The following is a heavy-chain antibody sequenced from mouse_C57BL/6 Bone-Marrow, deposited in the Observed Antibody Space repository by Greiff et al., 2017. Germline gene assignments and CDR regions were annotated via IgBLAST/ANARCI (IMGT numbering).Heavy chain of an antibody. CDR3: ARPYYSNYEESYYAMDY. CDR2: INPNNGGT. J-gene: IGHJ4*01. V-gene: IGHV1-18*01. D-gene: IGHD2-5*01. Sequence: EVKLMESGPELVKPGASVKIPCKASGYTFTDYNMDWVKQSHGKSLEWIGDINPNNGGTIYNQKFKGKATLTVDKSSSTAYMELRSLTSEDTAVYYCARPYYSNYEESYYAMDYWGQGTSVTVSS. CDR1: GYTFTDYN.